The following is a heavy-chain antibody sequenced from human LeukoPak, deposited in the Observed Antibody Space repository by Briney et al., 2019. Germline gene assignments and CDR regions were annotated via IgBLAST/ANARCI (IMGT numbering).Heavy chain of an antibody. V-gene: IGHV5-51*01. Sequence: KVSCKGSGYTFPNYWIGWVRQMPGKGLEWMGIIYPGDSNTRYSPSFQGQVTISAGKSISTAYLQWSSLKASDTAMYYCARFAYGSDYFPGHYWGQGTLVTVSS. J-gene: IGHJ4*02. CDR1: GYTFPNYW. CDR3: ARFAYGSDYFPGHY. CDR2: IYPGDSNT. D-gene: IGHD3-22*01.